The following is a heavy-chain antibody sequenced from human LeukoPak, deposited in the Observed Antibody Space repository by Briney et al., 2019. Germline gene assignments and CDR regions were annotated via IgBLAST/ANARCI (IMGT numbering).Heavy chain of an antibody. V-gene: IGHV1-2*06. CDR1: GYTFTGYY. J-gene: IGHJ4*02. CDR3: ARAQRGYSYGCFNC. Sequence: ASVKVSCEASGYTFTGYYMHWVRQAPGQGLEWMGRINPNSGGTNYAQKFQGRVTMTRDTSISTAYMELSRLRSDDTAVYYCARAQRGYSYGCFNCWGQGTLVTVSS. D-gene: IGHD5-18*01. CDR2: INPNSGGT.